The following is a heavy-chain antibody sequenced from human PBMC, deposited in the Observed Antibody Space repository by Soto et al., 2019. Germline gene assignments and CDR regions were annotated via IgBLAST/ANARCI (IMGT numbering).Heavy chain of an antibody. CDR1: LFTFCDYD. V-gene: IGHV3-49*04. Sequence: PGGSLRLCFAASLFTFCDYDMIWVRQAPGKGLEWVGVIKSKAYVGTPEYAASVKGTFTISRDDSISIAYLQMNSLRTEDTAVYYCTRGEDYYGRPLTEVWGKGNKVTVSS. J-gene: IGHJ6*04. D-gene: IGHD3-10*01. CDR3: TRGEDYYGRPLTEV. CDR2: IKSKAYVGTP.